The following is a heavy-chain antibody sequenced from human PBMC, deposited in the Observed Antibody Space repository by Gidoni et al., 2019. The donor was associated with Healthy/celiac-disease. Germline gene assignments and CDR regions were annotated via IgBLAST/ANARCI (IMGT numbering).Heavy chain of an antibody. V-gene: IGHV4-59*01. CDR3: ARLDLVVVAVPNGEDWYFDL. Sequence: QVQLQESGPGLVKPSETLSLTCTVSGGSISSYYWSWIRQPPGKGLEWIGYIYYRGSTNYNPSLKSRVTISVDTSKNQFSLKLSSVTAADTAVYYCARLDLVVVAVPNGEDWYFDLWGRGTLVTVSS. D-gene: IGHD2-15*01. J-gene: IGHJ2*01. CDR2: IYYRGST. CDR1: GGSISSYY.